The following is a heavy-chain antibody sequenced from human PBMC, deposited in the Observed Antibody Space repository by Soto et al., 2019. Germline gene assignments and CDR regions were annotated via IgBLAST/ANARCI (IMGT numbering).Heavy chain of an antibody. CDR2: ISPYKGNT. J-gene: IGHJ4*02. V-gene: IGHV1-18*01. D-gene: IGHD4-17*01. Sequence: ASVKVSCKASGYTFTSCGIAWVRQAPGQGLEWMGWISPYKGNTHYAQKFQGRVTMTTDTSTSTAYMELRSLRSDDTAVYYCARPLFKYGDFRHFSYWGQGTQVTVSS. CDR3: ARPLFKYGDFRHFSY. CDR1: GYTFTSCG.